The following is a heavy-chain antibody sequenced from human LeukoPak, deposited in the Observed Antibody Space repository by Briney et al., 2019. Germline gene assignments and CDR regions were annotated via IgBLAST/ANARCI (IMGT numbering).Heavy chain of an antibody. CDR2: INPSSGST. CDR3: AKDGGSYSADY. J-gene: IGHJ4*02. V-gene: IGHV1-46*01. Sequence: ASVKVSCKASGYTFISYKMHWVRQAPGQGLEWMGIINPSSGSTRNAQKFQGRVTMTRDTSTSTVYMELSSLRSEDTAVYYCAKDGGSYSADYWGQGTLVTVSS. CDR1: GYTFISYK. D-gene: IGHD2-15*01.